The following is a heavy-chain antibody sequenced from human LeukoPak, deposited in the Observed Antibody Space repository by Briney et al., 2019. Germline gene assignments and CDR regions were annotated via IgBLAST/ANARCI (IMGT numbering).Heavy chain of an antibody. CDR2: ISYDGSNK. D-gene: IGHD6-19*01. CDR1: GLTFSSYA. V-gene: IGHV3-30-3*01. CDR3: ARDIGWYEAFDI. Sequence: GGSLRLSCAASGLTFSSYAMHWVRQAPGKGLEWVAVISYDGSNKYYADSVKGRFTISRDNSKNTLYLQMNSLRAEDTAVYYCARDIGWYEAFDIWGQGTMVTVSS. J-gene: IGHJ3*02.